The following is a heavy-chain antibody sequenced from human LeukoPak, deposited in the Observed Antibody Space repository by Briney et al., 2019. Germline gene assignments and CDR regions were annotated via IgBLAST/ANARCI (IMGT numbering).Heavy chain of an antibody. CDR2: IIPIFGTA. CDR1: GGTFSSYA. CDR3: ARTRAYDSSGYLDYYGMDV. V-gene: IGHV1-69*13. Sequence: ASVKVSCKASGGTFSSYAISWVRQAPGQGLEWMGGIIPIFGTANYAQKFQGRVTITADESTSTAYMELSSLRSEDTAVYYCARTRAYDSSGYLDYYGMDVWGQGTTVTVSS. J-gene: IGHJ6*02. D-gene: IGHD3-22*01.